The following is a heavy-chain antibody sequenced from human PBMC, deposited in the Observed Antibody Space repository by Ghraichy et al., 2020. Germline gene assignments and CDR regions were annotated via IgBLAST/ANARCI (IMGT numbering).Heavy chain of an antibody. V-gene: IGHV3-48*02. D-gene: IGHD4-23*01. CDR3: ARGATVVRFFYYDGMDV. CDR2: ITSSSLTI. CDR1: GFTLSGYS. Sequence: GGSLRLSCVGSGFTLSGYSMNWVRQSPGKGLEWVAYITSSSLTISYADSVKGRFTISRDNAQNSLYLQMNSLRDEDTALYYCARGATVVRFFYYDGMDVWGQGKTVTVSS. J-gene: IGHJ6*02.